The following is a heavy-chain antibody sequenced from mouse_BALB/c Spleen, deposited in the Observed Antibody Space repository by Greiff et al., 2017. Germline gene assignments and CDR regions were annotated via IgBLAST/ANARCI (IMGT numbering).Heavy chain of an antibody. CDR1: GFTFSSFG. D-gene: IGHD1-1*01. CDR2: ISSGGST. Sequence: EVKLVESGGGLVQPGGSRKLSCAASGFTFSSFGMHWVRQAPEKGLEWVAYISSGGSTYYPDSVKGRFTISRDNARNILYLQMSSLRSEDTAMYYCARGANCDYWGQGTTLTVSS. V-gene: IGHV5-6-5*01. CDR3: ARGANCDY. J-gene: IGHJ2*01.